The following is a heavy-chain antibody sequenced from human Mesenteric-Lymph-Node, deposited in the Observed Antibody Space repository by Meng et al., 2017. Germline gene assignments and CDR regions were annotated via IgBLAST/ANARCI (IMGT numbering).Heavy chain of an antibody. CDR3: ARARMALAGTAYFDY. J-gene: IGHJ4*02. Sequence: GSLRLSCTVSGGSISSGSYYWSWIRQPPGKGLEWIGSIYYSGNSHYNPSLKSRVTTSLDTSKNQFSLKLSSVTAADTAVYYCARARMALAGTAYFDYWGQGTLVTVSS. CDR1: GGSISSGSYY. D-gene: IGHD6-19*01. V-gene: IGHV4-39*07. CDR2: IYYSGNS.